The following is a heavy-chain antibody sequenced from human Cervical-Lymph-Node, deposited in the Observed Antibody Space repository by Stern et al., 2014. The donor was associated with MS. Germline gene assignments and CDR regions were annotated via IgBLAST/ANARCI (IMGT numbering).Heavy chain of an antibody. Sequence: VQLVESGGGLVQPGRSLRLSCAASGFTFDDYAMHWVRQAPGKGLEWVSGISWNSGSLGYADSMKGRFTISRDNAKNSLYLQMNSLRAEDTALYYCAKDRGEYFATYGMNVWGQGTTVTVSS. CDR1: GFTFDDYA. CDR3: AKDRGEYFATYGMNV. J-gene: IGHJ6*02. CDR2: ISWNSGSL. D-gene: IGHD2/OR15-2a*01. V-gene: IGHV3-9*01.